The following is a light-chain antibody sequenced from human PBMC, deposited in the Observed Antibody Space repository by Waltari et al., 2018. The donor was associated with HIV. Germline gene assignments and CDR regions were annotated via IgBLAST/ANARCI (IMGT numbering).Light chain of an antibody. V-gene: IGLV3-21*04. CDR1: NLGSKG. CDR2: YDS. CDR3: QLWDGTGDHPGV. Sequence: SYVLTPPPSVSVAPGTTARITCGGNNLGSKGVTWYQQKPGQAPVLVIYYDSHRPSGIPERFSGSKSGNTATLTISRVEAGDEADYYCQLWDGTGDHPGVFGTGTQVTVL. J-gene: IGLJ1*01.